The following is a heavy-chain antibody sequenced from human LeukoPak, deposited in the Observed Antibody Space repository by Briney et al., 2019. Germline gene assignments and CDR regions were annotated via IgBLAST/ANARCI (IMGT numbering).Heavy chain of an antibody. CDR1: GYTFTSYG. CDR3: ARGVATAGTDY. Sequence: ASVKVSCKASGYTFTSYGIGWVRQAPGQGLEWMGWISAYTGNTNYAQKLRGRVTMTTDTSTSTTYMELRSLRSDDTAVYYCARGVATAGTDYWGQGTLVAVSS. J-gene: IGHJ4*02. CDR2: ISAYTGNT. D-gene: IGHD6-13*01. V-gene: IGHV1-18*01.